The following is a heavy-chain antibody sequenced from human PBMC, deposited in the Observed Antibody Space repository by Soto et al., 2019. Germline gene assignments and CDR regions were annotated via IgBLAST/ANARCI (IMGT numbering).Heavy chain of an antibody. D-gene: IGHD3-16*01. V-gene: IGHV3-23*01. CDR3: VKGLWGDY. Sequence: EVQLLESGGGLVQPGGSLRLSCSASGFTFSSHDMIWVRQAPGKGLEWVSGVSGGGITSYAYSEKGRFTISRDKSRNTLYLQMNSLRVEDTAVYYCVKGLWGDYWGQGTLVTVSS. J-gene: IGHJ4*02. CDR2: VSGGGIT. CDR1: GFTFSSHD.